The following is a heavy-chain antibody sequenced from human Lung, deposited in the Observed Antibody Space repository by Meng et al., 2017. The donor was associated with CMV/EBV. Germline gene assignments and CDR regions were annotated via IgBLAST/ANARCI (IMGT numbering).Heavy chain of an antibody. D-gene: IGHD3-10*02. V-gene: IGHV3-11*01. J-gene: IGHJ5*02. CDR1: GFTFSDYY. Sequence: SLKISCAASGFTFSDYYMSWIRQAPGKGLEWFSYISNSGTTIYYTDPVKGRFTISRDNAENSLYLQMNSLRVEDTAVYYCARARDRSVPGRFDPWGQGXLVTVSS. CDR2: ISNSGTTI. CDR3: ARARDRSVPGRFDP.